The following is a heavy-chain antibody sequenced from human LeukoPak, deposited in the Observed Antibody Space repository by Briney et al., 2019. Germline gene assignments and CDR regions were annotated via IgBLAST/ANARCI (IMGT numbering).Heavy chain of an antibody. V-gene: IGHV4-59*11. CDR2: IYYSGST. D-gene: IGHD4-23*01. Sequence: SETLSLTCTVSGGSISSHYWSWIRQPPGKGLEWIGYIYYSGSTNYNPSLKSRVTISVDTSKNQFSLKLSSVTAADTAVYYCACGGGDYGGNSDYWGQGTLVTVSS. CDR3: ACGGGDYGGNSDY. CDR1: GGSISSHY. J-gene: IGHJ4*02.